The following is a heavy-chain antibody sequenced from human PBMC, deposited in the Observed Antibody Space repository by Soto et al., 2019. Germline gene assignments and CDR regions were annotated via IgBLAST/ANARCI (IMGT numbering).Heavy chain of an antibody. CDR1: GYTFSNYG. D-gene: IGHD6-19*01. V-gene: IGHV1-18*01. CDR3: SRFIMVGGWFDPNYYHGIDV. J-gene: IGHJ6*02. CDR2: ISGYNGNT. Sequence: QVQLVQSGAEVKKPGASVTVSCKTSGYTFSNYGINWVRQAPGQGLEWMGWISGYNGNTNYSQTVQCRVNMTTDKSTGTVYMELRSLKSDDTAIYYCSRFIMVGGWFDPNYYHGIDVWGQGTTVTVSS.